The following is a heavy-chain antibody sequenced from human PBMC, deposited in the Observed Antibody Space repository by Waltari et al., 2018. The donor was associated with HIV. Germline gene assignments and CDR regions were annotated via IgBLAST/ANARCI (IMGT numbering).Heavy chain of an antibody. CDR2: MYHSGST. V-gene: IGHV4-38-2*01. Sequence: QVQLQESGPGLVKPSETLSLTCSVSSFPINGGYYWAWIRQPPGEGLQWIGSMYHSGSTYYTPSLESRVTISMDTSRNKIFLKLSSVTAADTAVYFCARSQWAHYFFDSWGQGTLVTVSS. CDR3: ARSQWAHYFFDS. D-gene: IGHD1-26*01. CDR1: SFPINGGYY. J-gene: IGHJ4*02.